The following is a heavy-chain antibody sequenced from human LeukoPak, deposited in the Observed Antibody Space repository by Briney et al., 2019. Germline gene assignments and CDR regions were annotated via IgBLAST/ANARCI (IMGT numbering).Heavy chain of an antibody. CDR2: ISYDGSNK. J-gene: IGHJ5*02. V-gene: IGHV3-30*04. CDR3: ARDRDYTGNGWFDP. CDR1: GFTFSGYA. Sequence: GGSLRLSCAASGFTFSGYALHWVRQAPGKGLEWVAVISYDGSNKYYADSVKGRFTISRDNSRNTLYVQMSSLTAEDTAVCYCARDRDYTGNGWFDPWGQGTLVTVSS. D-gene: IGHD4-23*01.